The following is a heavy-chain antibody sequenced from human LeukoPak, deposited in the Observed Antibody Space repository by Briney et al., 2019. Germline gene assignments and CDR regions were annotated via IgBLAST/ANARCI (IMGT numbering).Heavy chain of an antibody. Sequence: GGSLRLSCAASGFTFSSYGMHWVRQAPGKGLEWVAVIWYDGSNKYYADSVKGRFTIPRDNSKNTLYLQMNSLRAEDTAVYYCARGVRWFGEFHFDYWGQGTLVTVSS. J-gene: IGHJ4*02. CDR1: GFTFSSYG. CDR2: IWYDGSNK. V-gene: IGHV3-33*01. CDR3: ARGVRWFGEFHFDY. D-gene: IGHD3-10*01.